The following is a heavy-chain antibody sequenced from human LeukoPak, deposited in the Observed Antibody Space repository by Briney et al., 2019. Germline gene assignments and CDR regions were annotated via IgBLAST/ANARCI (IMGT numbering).Heavy chain of an antibody. J-gene: IGHJ4*02. CDR2: IYTIGST. D-gene: IGHD3-22*01. V-gene: IGHV4-4*07. Sequence: SETLSLTCTVSGGSISSYYWSWLRQPAGKGMEWIGRIYTIGSTHSNPSLKSRVTMSVDTSKNQFSLKLSSVTAADTAVYYCAREVPHYYDSSGYYHYFDYWGQGTLVTVSS. CDR3: AREVPHYYDSSGYYHYFDY. CDR1: GGSISSYY.